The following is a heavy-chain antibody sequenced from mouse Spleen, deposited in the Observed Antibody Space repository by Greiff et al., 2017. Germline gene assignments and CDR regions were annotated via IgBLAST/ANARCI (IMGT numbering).Heavy chain of an antibody. Sequence: DVKLQESGPGLVKPSQSLSLTCSVTGYSITSGYYWNWIRQFPGNKLEWMGYISYDGSNNYNPSLKNRISITRDTSKNQFFLKLNSVTTEDTATYYCATAYYSNLYAMDYWGQGTSVTVSS. CDR3: ATAYYSNLYAMDY. D-gene: IGHD2-5*01. CDR2: ISYDGSN. J-gene: IGHJ4*01. CDR1: GYSITSGYY. V-gene: IGHV3-6*01.